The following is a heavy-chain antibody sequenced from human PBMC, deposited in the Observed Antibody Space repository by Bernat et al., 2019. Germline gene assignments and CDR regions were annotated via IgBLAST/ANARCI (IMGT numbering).Heavy chain of an antibody. CDR2: ISYDGSDK. J-gene: IGHJ4*02. Sequence: QVQLVESGGGVVQPGRSLRLSCAASGFTFSSYGMHWVRQAPGKGLEWVAVISYDGSDKYYADSVKGRFTISRDKSKNTLYLQLNSLRAEDTAVYYCANDWTMVRGVPTPPDDYWGQGTLVTVSS. CDR3: ANDWTMVRGVPTPPDDY. CDR1: GFTFSSYG. V-gene: IGHV3-30*18. D-gene: IGHD3-10*01.